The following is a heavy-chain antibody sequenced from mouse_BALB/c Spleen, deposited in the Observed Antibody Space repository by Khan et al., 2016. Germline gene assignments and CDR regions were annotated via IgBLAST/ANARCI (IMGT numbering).Heavy chain of an antibody. V-gene: IGHV3-2*02. Sequence: EVQLQESGPGLVKPSQSLSLTCTVTGYSITSDYAWNWIRQFPGNRLEWMGYISYSGSTIYNPSLKSRISITRDTSKHQFFLQLNSVTSEDTATYYCARSDYGDKDAMDYWGQGTSVTVSS. J-gene: IGHJ4*01. CDR1: GYSITSDYA. D-gene: IGHD1-1*01. CDR2: ISYSGST. CDR3: ARSDYGDKDAMDY.